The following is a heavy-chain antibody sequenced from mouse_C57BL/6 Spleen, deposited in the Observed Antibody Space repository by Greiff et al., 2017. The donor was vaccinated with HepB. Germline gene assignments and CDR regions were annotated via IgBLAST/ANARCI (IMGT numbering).Heavy chain of an antibody. CDR3: AKNNDYGSRRNYYAMDY. CDR1: GFSLTSYG. Sequence: VKLMESGPGLVQPSQSLSITCTVSGFSLTSYGVHWVRQSPGKGLEWLGVIWRGGSTDYNAAFMSRLSITKDNSKSQVFFKMNSLQADDTAIYYCAKNNDYGSRRNYYAMDYWGQGTSVTVSS. D-gene: IGHD1-1*01. CDR2: IWRGGST. V-gene: IGHV2-5*01. J-gene: IGHJ4*01.